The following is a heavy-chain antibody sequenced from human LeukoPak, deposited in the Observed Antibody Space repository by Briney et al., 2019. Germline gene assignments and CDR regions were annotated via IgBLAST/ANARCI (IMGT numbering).Heavy chain of an antibody. CDR3: ARGGYSYAFDY. J-gene: IGHJ4*02. CDR1: GGSFSGYY. V-gene: IGHV4-34*01. D-gene: IGHD5-18*01. Sequence: KPSETLSLTGAVYGGSFSGYYWSWIRQPPGKGLEWIGEINHSGSTNYNPSLKSRVTISVDTSKNQFSLKLSSVTTADTAVYYCARGGYSYAFDYWGQGTLVTVSS. CDR2: INHSGST.